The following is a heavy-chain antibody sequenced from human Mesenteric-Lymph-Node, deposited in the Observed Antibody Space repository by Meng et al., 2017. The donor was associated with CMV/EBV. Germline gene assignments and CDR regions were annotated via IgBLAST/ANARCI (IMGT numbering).Heavy chain of an antibody. J-gene: IGHJ6*02. V-gene: IGHV3-33*06. D-gene: IGHD6-19*01. Sequence: GESLKISCAASGFTFRSYGMHWVRQAPGKGLEWVALIWFEGSNMYYADSVKGRFTISRDNSESTLYLEMNSLRAEDTGVYFCAKCNAVAGNYYYGMDVWGQGTTVTVSS. CDR3: AKCNAVAGNYYYGMDV. CDR2: IWFEGSNM. CDR1: GFTFRSYG.